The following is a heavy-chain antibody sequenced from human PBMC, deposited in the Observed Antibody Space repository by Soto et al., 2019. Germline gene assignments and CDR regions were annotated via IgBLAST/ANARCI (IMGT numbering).Heavy chain of an antibody. J-gene: IGHJ5*02. CDR1: GASISSSSYY. Sequence: SETLSLTCSVSGASISSSSYYWGWLRQPPGKGLEWIGSIYYSGSTYYNPSLKGRVTISVDTSKNQFSLKLSSVTAADTAVYYCASGLPGIAAAATGWFDPWGQGTLVTVSS. CDR3: ASGLPGIAAAATGWFDP. D-gene: IGHD6-13*01. CDR2: IYYSGST. V-gene: IGHV4-39*01.